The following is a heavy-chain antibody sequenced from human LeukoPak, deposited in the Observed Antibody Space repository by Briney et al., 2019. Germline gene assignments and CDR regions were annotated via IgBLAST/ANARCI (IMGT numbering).Heavy chain of an antibody. CDR1: GGSISNY. CDR3: ARRVSPGSNFDY. Sequence: PSETLSLTCTVSGGSISNYWSWIRQPPGNGLEWIGYIYYSGSTNYNPSLKSRVTISVDTSKNQFSLKLSSVTAADTAVYYCARRVSPGSNFDYWGQGTLVTVSS. J-gene: IGHJ4*02. V-gene: IGHV4-59*12. CDR2: IYYSGST. D-gene: IGHD3-10*01.